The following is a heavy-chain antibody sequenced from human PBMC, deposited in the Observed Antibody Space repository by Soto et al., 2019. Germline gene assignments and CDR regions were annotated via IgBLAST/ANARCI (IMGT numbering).Heavy chain of an antibody. CDR1: GGSFSGYY. CDR3: ARARYSWFDY. CDR2: INHSGST. D-gene: IGHD4-4*01. J-gene: IGHJ4*02. Sequence: SETLSLTCAVYGGSFSGYYWSWIRQPPGKGLEWIGEINHSGSTNYNPSLKSRVTISVDTSKNQFSPKLSSVTAADTAVYYCARARYSWFDYWGQGTLVTVSS. V-gene: IGHV4-34*01.